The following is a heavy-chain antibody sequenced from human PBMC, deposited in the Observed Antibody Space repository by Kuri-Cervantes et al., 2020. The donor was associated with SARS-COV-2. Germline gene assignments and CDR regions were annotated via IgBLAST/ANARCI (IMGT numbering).Heavy chain of an antibody. V-gene: IGHV4-59*01. CDR1: GGSISSYY. CDR2: IYYSGST. CDR3: ARWPSWSGSIDY. Sequence: ESLKISCTVSGGSISSYYWSWIRQPPGKGLEWIGYIYYSGSTNYNPSLKSRVTISVDTSKNQFSLKLSSVTAADTAVYYCARWPSWSGSIDYWGQGTLVTLSS. J-gene: IGHJ4*02. D-gene: IGHD3-3*01.